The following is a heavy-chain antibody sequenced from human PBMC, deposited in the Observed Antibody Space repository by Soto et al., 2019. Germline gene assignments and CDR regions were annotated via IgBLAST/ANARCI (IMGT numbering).Heavy chain of an antibody. CDR3: AREGYSGYDYNFDY. V-gene: IGHV3-11*01. CDR2: ISSSGSTI. CDR1: GFTFSDYY. D-gene: IGHD5-12*01. Sequence: GGSLRLSCAASGFTFSDYYMSWIRQAPGKGLEWVSYISSSGSTIYYADSVKGRFTISRDSAKNSLYLQMNSLRAEDMAVYYCAREGYSGYDYNFDYWGQGTLVTVSS. J-gene: IGHJ4*02.